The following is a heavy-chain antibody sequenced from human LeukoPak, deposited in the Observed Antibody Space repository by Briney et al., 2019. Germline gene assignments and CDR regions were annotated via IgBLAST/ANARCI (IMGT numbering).Heavy chain of an antibody. CDR1: GFTFNTYS. V-gene: IGHV3-48*01. Sequence: GGSLRLSCAASGFTFNTYSMNWVRQAPGKGLEWISYISSGSSTIYYADSVKGRFTISRDNAKNSLYLQLNSLRAEDTAVYYCARWDAYCSGGRCYSGDFAFDIWGQGTMVTVSS. CDR2: ISSGSSTI. D-gene: IGHD2-15*01. CDR3: ARWDAYCSGGRCYSGDFAFDI. J-gene: IGHJ3*02.